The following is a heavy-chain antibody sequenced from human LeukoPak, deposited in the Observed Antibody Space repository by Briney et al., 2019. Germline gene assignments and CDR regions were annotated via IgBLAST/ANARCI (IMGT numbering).Heavy chain of an antibody. CDR3: ARDTLYYYGSGSYYNVPY. Sequence: PGGSLRLSCAASGFTVSSNYMSWVRQAPGKGLEWVSVIYSGGSTYYADSVKGRFTISRDNSKNTLYLQMNSLRAEDTAVYYCARDTLYYYGSGSYYNVPYWGQGILVTVSS. CDR2: IYSGGST. CDR1: GFTVSSNY. D-gene: IGHD3-10*01. V-gene: IGHV3-66*01. J-gene: IGHJ4*02.